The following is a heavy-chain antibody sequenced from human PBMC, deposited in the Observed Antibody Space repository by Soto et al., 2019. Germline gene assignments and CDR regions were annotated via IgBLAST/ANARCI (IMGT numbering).Heavy chain of an antibody. CDR2: ISAYNGNT. V-gene: IGHV1-18*01. D-gene: IGHD1-1*01. CDR1: GYTFTSYG. CDR3: ARKDAPNLY. J-gene: IGHJ4*02. Sequence: QVQLVQSGAEVKKPGASVKVSCKASGYTFTSYGISWVRQAPGQGLEWMGWISAYNGNTNYALKLQGRVTMTTATSTSTAYRELRSLRSDDTAVYFWARKDAPNLYWGQGTLVTVSS.